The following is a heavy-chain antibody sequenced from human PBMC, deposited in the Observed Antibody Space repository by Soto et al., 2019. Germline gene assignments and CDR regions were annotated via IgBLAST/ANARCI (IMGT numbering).Heavy chain of an antibody. Sequence: QVQLVQSGAEVKKPGASVXVXCKXXXYTFTSYGISWVRQAPGQGLEWMGWISAYNGNTNYAQKLQGRVTMTTDTSTSTAYMELRSLRSDDTAVYYCARVVGALEGDAFDIWGQGTMVTVSS. V-gene: IGHV1-18*01. CDR1: XYTFTSYG. D-gene: IGHD1-26*01. J-gene: IGHJ3*02. CDR2: ISAYNGNT. CDR3: ARVVGALEGDAFDI.